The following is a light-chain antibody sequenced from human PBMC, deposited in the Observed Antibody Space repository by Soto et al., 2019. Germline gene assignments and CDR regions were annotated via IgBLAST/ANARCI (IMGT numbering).Light chain of an antibody. CDR2: GAS. Sequence: EIVLTQSPGTLSLSRGERATLSCRASQIVSSIYLAWYQQKPGQAPRLLIYGASSRATGIPDRFSGSGSGTDFTLTISRLEPEDFAVYYCQQSGSSPITFGQWTRLEI. CDR3: QQSGSSPIT. CDR1: QIVSSIY. V-gene: IGKV3-20*01. J-gene: IGKJ5*01.